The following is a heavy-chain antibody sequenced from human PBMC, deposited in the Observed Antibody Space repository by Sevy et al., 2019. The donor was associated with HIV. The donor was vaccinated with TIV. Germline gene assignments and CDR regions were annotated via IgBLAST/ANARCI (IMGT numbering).Heavy chain of an antibody. CDR3: VREGAPYRNIRYCSGNNCFYNWFDP. Sequence: GGSLRLSCAASGFTFNDYALHWVRQAPGKGLEWVAIISSDGDNTYYADTVKGRFTISRANSKNTVYLQMNRLRAEDTAFYYCVREGAPYRNIRYCSGNNCFYNWFDPWGQGTLVTVSS. D-gene: IGHD2-15*01. V-gene: IGHV3-30-3*01. CDR1: GFTFNDYA. J-gene: IGHJ5*02. CDR2: ISSDGDNT.